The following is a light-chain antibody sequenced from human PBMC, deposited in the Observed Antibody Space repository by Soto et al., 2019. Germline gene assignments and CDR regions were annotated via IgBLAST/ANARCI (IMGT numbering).Light chain of an antibody. CDR2: LNSDGSH. CDR3: QTWGTGIVV. V-gene: IGLV4-69*01. J-gene: IGLJ3*02. CDR1: SGHSSYA. Sequence: QSVLTQSPSASASLGASVKLTCALSSGHSSYAIAWHQQQPEKGPRALMKLNSDGSHTRGDGIPDRVSGSSSGAERYLTISSLQSEDEADYYCQTWGTGIVVFGGGTTVTVL.